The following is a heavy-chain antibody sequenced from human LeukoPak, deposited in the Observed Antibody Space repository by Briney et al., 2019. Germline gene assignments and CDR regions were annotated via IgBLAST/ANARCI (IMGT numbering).Heavy chain of an antibody. CDR3: AKGQFYFDY. D-gene: IGHD6-19*01. J-gene: IGHJ4*02. V-gene: IGHV4-59*01. CDR1: GGSISNYY. CDR2: IYYSGST. Sequence: PSETLSLTCTVSGGSISNYYWSWIRQPPGKGLEWIGYIYYSGSTNYNPSLKSRVTISVDTSENQFSLKLSSVTAADTAVYYCAKGQFYFDYWGQGTLVTVSS.